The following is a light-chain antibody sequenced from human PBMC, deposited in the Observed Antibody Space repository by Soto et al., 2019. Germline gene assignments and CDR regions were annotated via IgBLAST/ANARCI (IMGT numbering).Light chain of an antibody. CDR2: GAS. CDR1: QIVSNRY. V-gene: IGKV3-20*01. Sequence: ELVLTQSPGTLSLSPGERANLCCRPSQIVSNRYLAWYQQKPGQAPRLLIDGASSRATGIPDRFSGSGSGTGFTLTIGRLEPEDFAVYYCQQYGTSPFTFGPGTKVDTK. CDR3: QQYGTSPFT. J-gene: IGKJ3*01.